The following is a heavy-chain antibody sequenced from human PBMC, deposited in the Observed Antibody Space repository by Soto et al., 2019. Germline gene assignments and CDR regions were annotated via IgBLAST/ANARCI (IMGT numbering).Heavy chain of an antibody. J-gene: IGHJ6*02. CDR2: ISTDNGNT. CDR1: GYTFTSSW. V-gene: IGHV1-18*01. D-gene: IGHD3-3*01. CDR3: ARDQGITTLGVYSMYYYGMDV. Sequence: ASVKVSCKASGYTFTSSWISWVRQAPGQGLEWMGWISTDNGNTNYAQHLQGRVSMTTDTSTSTAYMDLRSLRSDDTAVYYCARDQGITTLGVYSMYYYGMDVWG.